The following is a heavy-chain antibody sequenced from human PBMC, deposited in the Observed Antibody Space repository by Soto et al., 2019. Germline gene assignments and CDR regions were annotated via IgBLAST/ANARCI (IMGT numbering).Heavy chain of an antibody. J-gene: IGHJ1*01. Sequence: VQLVQSGAEVKKPGASVKVSCRASGYTFTNYGINWVRQAPGLGLEWMGWISAYNGNTKLAQKLQGRVSMTTDTSTSTAYLELRSLRFDDTAVYYCARGGSTWSAEYFQHWGQGTLLAVSS. CDR1: GYTFTNYG. V-gene: IGHV1-18*01. CDR2: ISAYNGNT. CDR3: ARGGSTWSAEYFQH. D-gene: IGHD2-15*01.